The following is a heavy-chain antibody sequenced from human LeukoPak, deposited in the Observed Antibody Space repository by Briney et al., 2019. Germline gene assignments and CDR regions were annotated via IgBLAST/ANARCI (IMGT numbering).Heavy chain of an antibody. V-gene: IGHV1-2*02. CDR2: INPNNGDT. Sequence: ASVKVSCKASGYTFTGYYLHWVRQAPGQGLEWMGWINPNNGDTTYTQKFQGRVTMTGDTSITTAYMELSRLMSDDTAVYYCARINLKTSGYYRLDYWAQGTLVTVSS. CDR1: GYTFTGYY. CDR3: ARINLKTSGYYRLDY. J-gene: IGHJ4*02. D-gene: IGHD3-22*01.